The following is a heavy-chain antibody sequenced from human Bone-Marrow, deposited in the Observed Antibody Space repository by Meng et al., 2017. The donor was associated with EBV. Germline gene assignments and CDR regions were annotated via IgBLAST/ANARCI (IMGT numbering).Heavy chain of an antibody. J-gene: IGHJ5*02. V-gene: IGHV1-69*01. CDR2: FIPIFGTA. CDR3: ARVNIVVKGFDP. Sequence: QGQGVQSGVQVENPGLPVKVSCKAAGGPFSSYAISWVRQAPGQELEWMVGFIPIFGTANYAQKFQGRVTITADESTSTAYMELSSLRSEDTAVYYCARVNIVVKGFDPWGQGTLVTVSS. CDR1: GGPFSSYA. D-gene: IGHD2-15*01.